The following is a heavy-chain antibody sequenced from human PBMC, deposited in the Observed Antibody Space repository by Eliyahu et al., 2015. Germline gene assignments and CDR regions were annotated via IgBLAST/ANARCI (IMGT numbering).Heavy chain of an antibody. CDR3: ARKYYYDSSGYYYRTYYYYSGMDV. Sequence: QVQLQQWGAGLLKPSETLSLTCAVXGXSFSGYYWSXXRQPPGKGLEWIGEINHSGXTXYNPSLKSRVTISVDTSKNQFSLKLSSVTAADTAVYYCARKYYYDSSGYYYRTYYYYSGMDVWGQGTTVTVSS. D-gene: IGHD3-22*01. CDR1: GXSFSGYY. CDR2: INHSGXT. V-gene: IGHV4-34*01. J-gene: IGHJ6*02.